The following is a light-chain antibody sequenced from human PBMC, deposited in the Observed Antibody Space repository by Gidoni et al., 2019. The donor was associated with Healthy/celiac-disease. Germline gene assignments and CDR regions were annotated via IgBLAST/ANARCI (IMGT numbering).Light chain of an antibody. CDR2: EVS. J-gene: IGLJ2*01. Sequence: SGSPGQSITISCTGTSSDVGGYNYVSWYQQHPGKAPKLMIYEVSNRPSGVSNRFSGSKSGNTASLTISGLQAEDEADYYCSSDTSSSTVVFGGGTKLTVL. V-gene: IGLV2-14*01. CDR1: SSDVGGYNY. CDR3: SSDTSSSTVV.